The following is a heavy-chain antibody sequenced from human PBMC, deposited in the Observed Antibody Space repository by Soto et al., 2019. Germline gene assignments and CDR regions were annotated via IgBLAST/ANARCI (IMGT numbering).Heavy chain of an antibody. CDR1: GYTFTSYY. CDR2: INPSGGST. J-gene: IGHJ4*02. V-gene: IGHV1-46*01. Sequence: ASVKVSCKASGYTFTSYYMHWVRQAPGQGLEWMGIINPSGGSTSYAQKFQGRVTMTRDTSTSTVYMELSSLRSEDTAVYYCAKAGRSWRADYWGQGTLVSVSS. D-gene: IGHD6-13*01. CDR3: AKAGRSWRADY.